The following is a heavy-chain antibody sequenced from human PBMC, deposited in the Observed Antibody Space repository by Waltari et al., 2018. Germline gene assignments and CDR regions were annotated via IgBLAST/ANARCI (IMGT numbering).Heavy chain of an antibody. J-gene: IGHJ4*02. CDR2: IKHSRST. D-gene: IGHD3-22*01. CDR1: GGSFSGYY. Sequence: QVQLQQWGAGLLKPSETLSLTCAVYGGSFSGYYWSWIRQPPGKGLEWIGEIKHSRSTNYSPSLKMRVTISVDTSKNQFSLKLSSVTAADTAVYYCARLKRRAPMIVGQYYFDYWGQGTLVTVSS. CDR3: ARLKRRAPMIVGQYYFDY. V-gene: IGHV4-34*01.